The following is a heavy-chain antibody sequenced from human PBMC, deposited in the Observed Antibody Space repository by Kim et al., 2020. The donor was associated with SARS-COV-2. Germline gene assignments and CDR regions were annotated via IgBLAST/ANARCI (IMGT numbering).Heavy chain of an antibody. V-gene: IGHV4-59*01. Sequence: SLVTISVDTSKNQFSLKLSSVTAADTAVYYCAREENYYDSSGYYSNAFDIWGQGTMVTVSS. CDR3: AREENYYDSSGYYSNAFDI. J-gene: IGHJ3*02. D-gene: IGHD3-22*01.